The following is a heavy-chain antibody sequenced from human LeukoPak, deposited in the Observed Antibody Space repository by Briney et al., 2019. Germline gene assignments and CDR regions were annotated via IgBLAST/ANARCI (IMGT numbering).Heavy chain of an antibody. CDR2: ISSSGSST. CDR1: GFSFSEYY. J-gene: IGHJ3*02. Sequence: GGSLRLSCAASGFSFSEYYMSWIRQAPGKGLEWVSYISSSGSSTFYEESVKVRFTRSRDNTKQPVYVQMNSLRAEDTGVYYCAVEMSTVRDHDTFDIWGQGTMVTDSS. CDR3: AVEMSTVRDHDTFDI. V-gene: IGHV3-11*04. D-gene: IGHD5-24*01.